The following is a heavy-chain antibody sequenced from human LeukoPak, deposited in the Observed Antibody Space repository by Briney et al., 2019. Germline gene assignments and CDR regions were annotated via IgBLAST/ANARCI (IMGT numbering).Heavy chain of an antibody. CDR1: GASISSYY. V-gene: IGHV4-59*01. CDR2: IYYSGST. Sequence: TSETLSLTCTVSGASISSYYWSWIRQPPGKGLEWIGYIYYSGSTNYNPSLKSRVTISVDASKNQFSLKLSSVTAADTAVYYCAGQNCGGDCWVRYWGQGTLVTVSS. CDR3: AGQNCGGDCWVRY. J-gene: IGHJ4*02. D-gene: IGHD2-21*02.